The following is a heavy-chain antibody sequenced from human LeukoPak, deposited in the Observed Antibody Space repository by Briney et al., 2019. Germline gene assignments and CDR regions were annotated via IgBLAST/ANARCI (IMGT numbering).Heavy chain of an antibody. V-gene: IGHV4-59*01. Sequence: SETLSLTCTVSGGSISSYFWSWIRQPPGKGLEWIGYIYNSGSTNYNPSLKSRVTISVDTSKNQSSLKLSSVTAADTAVYYCASLYYYGGSGYSYSFDHWGQGTLVTVSS. CDR2: IYNSGST. CDR3: ASLYYYGGSGYSYSFDH. D-gene: IGHD3-22*01. J-gene: IGHJ4*02. CDR1: GGSISSYF.